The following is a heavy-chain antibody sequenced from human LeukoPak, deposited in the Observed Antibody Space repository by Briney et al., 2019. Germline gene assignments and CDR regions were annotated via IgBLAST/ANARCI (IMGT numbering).Heavy chain of an antibody. CDR1: GFTFDDYA. Sequence: PGGSLRLSCAASGFTFDDYAMHWVRQAPGKGLEWVSGISWNSGSVGYAGSVKGRFTVSRDNAKNSLYLHINSLRAEDTALYYCAKDSGSGWYPHFRFDYWGQGTLVTVSS. D-gene: IGHD6-19*01. CDR2: ISWNSGSV. V-gene: IGHV3-9*01. J-gene: IGHJ4*02. CDR3: AKDSGSGWYPHFRFDY.